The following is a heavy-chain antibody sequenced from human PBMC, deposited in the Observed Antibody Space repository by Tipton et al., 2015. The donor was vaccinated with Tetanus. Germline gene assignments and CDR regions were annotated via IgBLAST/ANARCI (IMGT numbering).Heavy chain of an antibody. CDR1: GFIFSSYG. J-gene: IGHJ4*02. V-gene: IGHV3-33*01. D-gene: IGHD2-15*01. CDR2: SWYDGTDK. Sequence: LSCAASGFIFSSYGIHWVRQAPGKGLEWVAVSWYDGTDKYYADSVKGRFTISRDNPKNTLYLQMNSLRAEDTAVYYCAREADCSGGSCFSGDFDNWGQGTQVTVSS. CDR3: AREADCSGGSCFSGDFDN.